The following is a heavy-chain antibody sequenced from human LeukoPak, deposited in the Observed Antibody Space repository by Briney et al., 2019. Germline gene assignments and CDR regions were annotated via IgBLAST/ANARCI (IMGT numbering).Heavy chain of an antibody. CDR1: GYSISSGYY. Sequence: SETLSLTCTVSGYSISSGYYWGWIRQPPGKGLEWIGSIYHSGSTNYNPSLKSRVTISVDTSKNQFSLKLSSVTAADTAVYYCARASLYDILTGYYPDAFDIWGQGTMVTVSS. D-gene: IGHD3-9*01. J-gene: IGHJ3*02. V-gene: IGHV4-38-2*02. CDR2: IYHSGST. CDR3: ARASLYDILTGYYPDAFDI.